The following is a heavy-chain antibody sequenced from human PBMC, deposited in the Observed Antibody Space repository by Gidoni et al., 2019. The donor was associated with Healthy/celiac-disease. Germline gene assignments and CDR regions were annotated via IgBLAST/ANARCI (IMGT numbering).Heavy chain of an antibody. CDR1: GGSFSGYY. V-gene: IGHV4-34*01. J-gene: IGHJ4*02. CDR3: ARGRGSYFDWLWYY. CDR2: INHSGST. Sequence: QVQLQQWGAGLLKPSETLSLTCAVYGGSFSGYYWSWIRQPPGKGLEWIGEINHSGSTNYNPSLKGRVTISVDTSKNQFSLKLSSVTAADTAVYYCARGRGSYFDWLWYYWGQGTLVTVSS. D-gene: IGHD3-9*01.